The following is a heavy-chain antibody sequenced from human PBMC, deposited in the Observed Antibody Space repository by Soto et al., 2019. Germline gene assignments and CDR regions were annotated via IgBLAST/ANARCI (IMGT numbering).Heavy chain of an antibody. Sequence: GXSVKDSCKTSGYTFSNYGITWGRQAPGQPLEWLGWISLYSDGTNYAQKFQGRVSMTTDTSTTTAYMELRSLRSDDTAVYYCARVVPGAEAWFGPWGQGTLVTVSS. CDR3: ARVVPGAEAWFGP. D-gene: IGHD2-2*01. V-gene: IGHV1-18*01. J-gene: IGHJ5*02. CDR1: GYTFSNYG. CDR2: ISLYSDGT.